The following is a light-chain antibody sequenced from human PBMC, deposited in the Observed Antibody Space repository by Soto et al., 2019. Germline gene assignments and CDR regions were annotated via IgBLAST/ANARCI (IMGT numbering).Light chain of an antibody. CDR2: AAS. J-gene: IGKJ4*01. CDR3: QQLNSYPLT. Sequence: IQLTQSPSSLSASVGDRVTITCRASQGISSYLALYQQKPGQAPKLLIYAASTLQSGVPSRFSGSGSGTDFTLAICSLQPEDFATYYCQQLNSYPLTFGGGTKVEIK. CDR1: QGISSY. V-gene: IGKV1-9*01.